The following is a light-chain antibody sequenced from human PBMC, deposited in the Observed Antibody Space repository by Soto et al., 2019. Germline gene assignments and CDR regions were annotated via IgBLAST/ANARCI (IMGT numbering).Light chain of an antibody. CDR2: DAS. Sequence: DIQMTQSPSTLSASVGDRVTITCRASQSISSWLAWYQQKPGKAPKLLIFDASGLESGVPSRFSGSGSGTKFTLTISSLQPDDFATYYCQQYSTCPWTFGQGSKVEIK. J-gene: IGKJ1*01. CDR3: QQYSTCPWT. CDR1: QSISSW. V-gene: IGKV1-5*01.